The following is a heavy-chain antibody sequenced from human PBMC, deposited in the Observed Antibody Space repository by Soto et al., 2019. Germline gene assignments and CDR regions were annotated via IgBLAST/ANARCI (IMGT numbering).Heavy chain of an antibody. V-gene: IGHV1-69*01. CDR3: ARNYDYVWGSYRSLDYYYGMDV. CDR1: GGTFSSYA. CDR2: IIPIFGTA. J-gene: IGHJ6*02. D-gene: IGHD3-16*02. Sequence: QVQLVQSGAEVKKPGSSVKVSCKASGGTFSSYAISWVRQAPGQGLEWMGGIIPIFGTANYAQKFQVRVTITADEATSTGYMELSSLRSEDTAVYYCARNYDYVWGSYRSLDYYYGMDVWGQGTTVTVSS.